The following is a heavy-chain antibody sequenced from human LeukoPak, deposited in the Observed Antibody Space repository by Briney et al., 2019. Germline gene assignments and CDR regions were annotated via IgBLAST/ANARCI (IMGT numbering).Heavy chain of an antibody. CDR2: INPSGGST. J-gene: IGHJ6*03. CDR1: GYTFTSYY. V-gene: IGHV1-46*01. Sequence: EASVKVSCKASGYTFTSYYMHWVRQAPGQGLEWMGIINPSGGSTSYAQKFQGRVTMTRDMSTSTVYMELSSLRSEDTAVYYCARSHCGGDCYSAFHYYYYMDVWGKGTTVTVSS. D-gene: IGHD2-21*02. CDR3: ARSHCGGDCYSAFHYYYYMDV.